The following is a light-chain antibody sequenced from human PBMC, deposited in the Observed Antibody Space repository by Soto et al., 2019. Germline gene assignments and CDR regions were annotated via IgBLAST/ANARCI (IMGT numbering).Light chain of an antibody. J-gene: IGKJ4*01. Sequence: EVVLTQSPGTLSLSPGERATLSCRASQAVSSILLAWYQQKPGQAPRLLIYGASSRATGIPDRFSGSGSGTDFTLTVSRLEPEDFAVXYCQQHGTSPIFGGGTKVDIK. CDR3: QQHGTSPI. CDR1: QAVSSIL. CDR2: GAS. V-gene: IGKV3-20*01.